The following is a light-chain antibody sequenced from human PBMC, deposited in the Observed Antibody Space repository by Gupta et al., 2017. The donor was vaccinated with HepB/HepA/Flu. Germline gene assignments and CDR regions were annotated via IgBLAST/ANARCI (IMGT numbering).Light chain of an antibody. CDR2: AAS. V-gene: IGKV1-39*01. CDR1: QSISSY. J-gene: IGKJ1*01. CDR3: QQSYSTPPWT. Sequence: DIQMTQSPSSLSASVGDRVTINCRASQSISSYLNWYQQKPGKAPKLLIYAASSLQSGVPSRFSGSGSGTDVTLTISSLQPEDFATYYCQQSYSTPPWTFGQGTKVEIK.